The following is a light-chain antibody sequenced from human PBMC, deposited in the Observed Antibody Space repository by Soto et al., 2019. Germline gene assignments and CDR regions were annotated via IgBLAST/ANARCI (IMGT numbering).Light chain of an antibody. V-gene: IGLV1-44*01. CDR3: AAWDVSLVV. CDR2: XDN. CDR1: SSNIGTNT. Sequence: QSVLTQPPSASGTPGQRVTISCSGSSSNIGTNTVIWYQQLPGAAPXLLXXXDNQRPXXXXXXXXXXXXXXXXXXXXSXLQSEDEADYYCAAWDVSLVVFGGGTKLTVL. J-gene: IGLJ2*01.